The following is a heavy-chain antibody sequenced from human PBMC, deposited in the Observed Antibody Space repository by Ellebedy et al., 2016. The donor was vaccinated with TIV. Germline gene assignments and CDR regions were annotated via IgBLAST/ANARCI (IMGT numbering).Heavy chain of an antibody. CDR3: ARGGTISMVRGVIFPFDS. J-gene: IGHJ5*01. CDR2: INHSGST. Sequence: SETLSLXCAVYGGSFSGYYWSWIRQPPGKGLEWIGEINHSGSTNYNPSLKSRVTISVDTSKNQFSLKLSSVTAADTAVYYCARGGTISMVRGVIFPFDSWGQGTLVTVSS. D-gene: IGHD3-10*01. V-gene: IGHV4-34*01. CDR1: GGSFSGYY.